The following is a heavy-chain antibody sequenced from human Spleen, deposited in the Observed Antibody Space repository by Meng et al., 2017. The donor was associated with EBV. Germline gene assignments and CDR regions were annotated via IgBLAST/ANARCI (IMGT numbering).Heavy chain of an antibody. Sequence: HVQLQEPGPGLVKASQTLSLTCAVSGDSFGSGGYYWTWIRQPPGKGLEWIGYISYTGNTDYNPSLKSRVTMSVDTSGNRFSLNLSSVTAADTAVYYCARDSLVSHFDFWGQGTLVTVSS. D-gene: IGHD3-9*01. CDR3: ARDSLVSHFDF. V-gene: IGHV4-30-4*01. CDR2: ISYTGNT. CDR1: GDSFGSGGYY. J-gene: IGHJ4*02.